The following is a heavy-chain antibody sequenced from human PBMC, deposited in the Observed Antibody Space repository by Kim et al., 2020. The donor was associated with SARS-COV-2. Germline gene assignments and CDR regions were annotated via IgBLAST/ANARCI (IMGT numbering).Heavy chain of an antibody. Sequence: GGSLRLSCAASGFTFSSYAMSWVCQSPGKGLEWVSAISGSGGSTYYADSVKGRFTISRDNSKNTLYLQMNSLRAEDTAVYYCAKDPIAVVVPAAVLFDYWGQRTLLTVSS. CDR3: AKDPIAVVVPAAVLFDY. CDR2: ISGSGGST. J-gene: IGHJ4*02. CDR1: GFTFSSYA. D-gene: IGHD2-2*01. V-gene: IGHV3-23*01.